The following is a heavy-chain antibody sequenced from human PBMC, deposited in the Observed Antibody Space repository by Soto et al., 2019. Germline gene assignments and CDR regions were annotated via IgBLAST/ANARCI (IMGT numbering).Heavy chain of an antibody. CDR3: ARHTPAISISDH. Sequence: SETLSLTCTVSGGSISSSSYYWGWIRQPPGKGLEWIGSIYYSGSTYYNPSLKSRVTISVDTSKNQFSLRLSTVTAADTAVYYCARHTPAISISDHWGQGTLVTVSS. CDR1: GGSISSSSYY. J-gene: IGHJ4*02. V-gene: IGHV4-39*01. CDR2: IYYSGST. D-gene: IGHD2-15*01.